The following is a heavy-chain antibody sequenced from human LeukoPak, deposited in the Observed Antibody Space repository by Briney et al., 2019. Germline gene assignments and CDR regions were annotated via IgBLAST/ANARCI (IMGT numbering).Heavy chain of an antibody. V-gene: IGHV3-66*01. CDR3: ASIVGPARNAFDI. D-gene: IGHD1-26*01. CDR1: GFTVSSNY. J-gene: IGHJ3*02. CDR2: IYSGGST. Sequence: PGGSLRLSCAASGFTVSSNYMSWVRQAPGKGLEWVSVIYSGGSTYYADSVKGRFTISRDNSKNTLYLQMNSLRAEDTAVYYCASIVGPARNAFDIWGQGTMVTVSS.